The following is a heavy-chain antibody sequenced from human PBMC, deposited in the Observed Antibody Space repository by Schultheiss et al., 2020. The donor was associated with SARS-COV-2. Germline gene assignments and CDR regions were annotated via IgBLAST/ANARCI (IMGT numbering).Heavy chain of an antibody. Sequence: SETLSLTCAVSGGSISSSNWWSWVRQPPGKGLEWIGEINHSGSTNYNPSLKSRVTISVDTSKNQFSLKLTSVTATDTAVYYCVSTSDIVVAVATTWGQGTLVTVSS. CDR2: INHSGST. V-gene: IGHV4-4*02. CDR1: GGSISSSNW. D-gene: IGHD2-15*01. CDR3: VSTSDIVVAVATT. J-gene: IGHJ1*01.